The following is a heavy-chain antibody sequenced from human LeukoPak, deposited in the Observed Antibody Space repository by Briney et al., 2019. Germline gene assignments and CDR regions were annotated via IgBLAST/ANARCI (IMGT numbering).Heavy chain of an antibody. J-gene: IGHJ4*02. CDR1: GGSISSGGYS. CDR3: ARAGSPPHKVFDY. Sequence: PSQTLSLTCADSGGSISSGGYSWSWIRQPPGKGLEWIGYIYHSGSTYYNPSLKSRVTISVDRSKNQFSLKLSSVTAADTAVYYCARAGSPPHKVFDYWGQGTLVTVSS. V-gene: IGHV4-30-2*01. D-gene: IGHD6-13*01. CDR2: IYHSGST.